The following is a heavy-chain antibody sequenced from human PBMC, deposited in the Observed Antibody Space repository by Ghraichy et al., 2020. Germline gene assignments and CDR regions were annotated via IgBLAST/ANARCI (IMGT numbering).Heavy chain of an antibody. D-gene: IGHD6-19*01. CDR1: GSSIRSGSYY. CDR3: ARGSGWNAFDI. V-gene: IGHV4-61*02. Sequence: SETLSLTCTVSGSSIRSGSYYWSWIRQPAGKGLEWIGRIYTSGSTNYNPSLKSRVTISVDKSKNQFSLKLSSVTAADTAVYYCARGSGWNAFDIWGQGTMVTVSS. J-gene: IGHJ3*02. CDR2: IYTSGST.